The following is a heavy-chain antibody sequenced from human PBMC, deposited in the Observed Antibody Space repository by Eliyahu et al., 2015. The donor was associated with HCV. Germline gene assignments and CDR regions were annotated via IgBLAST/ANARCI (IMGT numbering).Heavy chain of an antibody. D-gene: IGHD6-13*01. J-gene: IGHJ4*02. CDR3: AKDAVLSVAAAGNFDY. V-gene: IGHV3-23*01. Sequence: EVQLLESGGGLVQPGGSLRLSCAASGFTFSNYALNWVRQAPGQGLEWVSVISGSGGSTYYADSVKGRFTISRDNSKNTLYLQMNSLRAEDTAVYYCAKDAVLSVAAAGNFDYWGQGTLVTVSP. CDR2: ISGSGGST. CDR1: GFTFSNYA.